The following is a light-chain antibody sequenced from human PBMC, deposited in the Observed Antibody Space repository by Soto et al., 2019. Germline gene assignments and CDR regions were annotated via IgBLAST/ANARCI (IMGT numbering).Light chain of an antibody. CDR3: LLYYGGAHV. CDR1: TGAVTSNHY. CDR2: CTN. J-gene: IGLJ1*01. Sequence: QAVLTQAPSLTVSPGATVILTCASSTGAVTSNHYPDWFQQKPGQASRALIYCTNNKHSWNPARFSGALHGGKAVLTLSGVQPEDEADYYWLLYYGGAHVFGPETKGTVL. V-gene: IGLV7-43*01.